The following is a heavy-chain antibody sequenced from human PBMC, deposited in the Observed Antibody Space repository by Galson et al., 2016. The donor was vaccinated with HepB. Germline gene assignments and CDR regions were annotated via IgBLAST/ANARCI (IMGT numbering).Heavy chain of an antibody. J-gene: IGHJ6*01. CDR1: GFTFSSYA. CDR2: ISGGGVST. V-gene: IGHV3-23*01. Sequence: SLRLSCAASGFTFSSYAMNWVRQAPGKGLQWVSGISGGGVSTHYADSVEGRFTISRDNSKNTLYLQMNSLRAEDTAVYYCAKVLPYSAGHGMDVRGQGTTVTVSS. CDR3: AKVLPYSAGHGMDV. D-gene: IGHD6-13*01.